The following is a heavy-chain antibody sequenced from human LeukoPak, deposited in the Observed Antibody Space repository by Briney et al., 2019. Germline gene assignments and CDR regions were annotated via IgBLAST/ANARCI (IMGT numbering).Heavy chain of an antibody. D-gene: IGHD2-2*02. V-gene: IGHV3-9*01. J-gene: IGHJ4*02. CDR2: TSWNGGVI. CDR1: GFTFHDYA. CDR3: TKSDCSSTSCHTSDY. Sequence: GGSLRLSCAASGFTFHDYAMHWVRQGPGKGLEWVSGTSWNGGVIGYADSVMGRFTVSRDNAKNSLFLQMNSLRPEDTALYYCTKSDCSSTSCHTSDYWGQGTLVTVSS.